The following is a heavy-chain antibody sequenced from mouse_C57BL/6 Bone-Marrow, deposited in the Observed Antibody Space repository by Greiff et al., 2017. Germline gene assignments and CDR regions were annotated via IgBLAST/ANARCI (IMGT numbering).Heavy chain of an antibody. CDR2: IDPENGDT. V-gene: IGHV14-4*01. D-gene: IGHD1-1*01. Sequence: VQLQQSGAELVRPGASVQLSCTASGFNIKDDYMHWVKQRPEQGLEWIGWIDPENGDTEYASKFQGKATITADTSSNTAYLQLSSLTSEDTAVYYCTTPYYGSSYDAYWGQGTLVTVSA. CDR3: TTPYYGSSYDAY. J-gene: IGHJ3*01. CDR1: GFNIKDDY.